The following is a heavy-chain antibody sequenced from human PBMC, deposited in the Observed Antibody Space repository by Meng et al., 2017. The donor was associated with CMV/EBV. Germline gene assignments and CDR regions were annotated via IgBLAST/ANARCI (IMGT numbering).Heavy chain of an antibody. CDR2: IIPILGIA. J-gene: IGHJ5*02. Sequence: PGQGLEWMGRIIPILGIANYAQKFQGRVTITADKSTSTAYMELSSLRSEDTAVYYCARAGCSSTSCFSWFHNTASPGPQKSISSWFDPWGQGTLVTVSS. CDR3: ARAGCSSTSCFSWFHNTASPGPQKSISSWFDP. V-gene: IGHV1-69*04. D-gene: IGHD2-2*01.